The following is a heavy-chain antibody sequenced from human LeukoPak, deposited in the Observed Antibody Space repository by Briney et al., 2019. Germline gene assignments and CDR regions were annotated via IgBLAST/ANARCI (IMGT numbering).Heavy chain of an antibody. Sequence: ASVKVSCKASGYTFTSYGISWVRQAPGQGLEWMGWISAYNGNTNYAQKLQGRVTMTTDPSTSTAYMELRSLRSDDTTVYYCASPGELGYCSSTSCYKYYYYGMDVWGQGTTVTVSS. D-gene: IGHD2-2*01. CDR2: ISAYNGNT. CDR3: ASPGELGYCSSTSCYKYYYYGMDV. CDR1: GYTFTSYG. J-gene: IGHJ6*02. V-gene: IGHV1-18*01.